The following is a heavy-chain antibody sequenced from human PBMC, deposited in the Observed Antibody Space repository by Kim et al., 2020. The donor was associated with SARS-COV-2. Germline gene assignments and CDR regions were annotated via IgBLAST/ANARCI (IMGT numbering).Heavy chain of an antibody. J-gene: IGHJ4*02. CDR3: ARQDTGQDSSGYYSY. V-gene: IGHV4-39*01. CDR2: IYYSGST. CDR1: GGSISSSSYY. D-gene: IGHD3-22*01. Sequence: SETLSLTCTVSGGSISSSSYYWGWIRQPPGKGLEWIGSIYYSGSTYYNPSLKSRVTISVDTSKNQFSLKLSSVTAADTAVYYCARQDTGQDSSGYYSYWGQGTLVTVSS.